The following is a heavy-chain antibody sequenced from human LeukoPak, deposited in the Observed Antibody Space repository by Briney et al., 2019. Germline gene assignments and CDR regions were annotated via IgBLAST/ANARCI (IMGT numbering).Heavy chain of an antibody. D-gene: IGHD3-22*01. CDR1: GFTFSGSA. V-gene: IGHV3-73*01. CDR3: TTAVVVITTLDYYFDY. CDR2: IRSKANSYAT. Sequence: GGSLRLSCAASGFTFSGSAMHWVRQASGKGLEWVGRIRSKANSYATAYAASVKGRFTISRDDSKSIAYLQMNSLKTEDTAVYYCTTAVVVITTLDYYFDYWGQGTLVTVSS. J-gene: IGHJ4*02.